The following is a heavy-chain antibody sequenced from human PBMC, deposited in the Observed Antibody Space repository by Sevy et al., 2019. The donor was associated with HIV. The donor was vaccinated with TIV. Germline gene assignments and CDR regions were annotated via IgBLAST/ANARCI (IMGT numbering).Heavy chain of an antibody. CDR2: IKSKTDGGTI. CDR3: STDPIIVLLVTDGMDV. D-gene: IGHD2-8*02. V-gene: IGHV3-15*01. CDR1: GFTFSYAW. Sequence: GGSLRLSCAASGFTFSYAWMSWVRQAPGQGLEWVGRIKSKTDGGTIDYAALVKGRFTISRDDSKNTLYLQMNSLKTEDTAVYYCSTDPIIVLLVTDGMDVWGQGTTVTVSS. J-gene: IGHJ6*02.